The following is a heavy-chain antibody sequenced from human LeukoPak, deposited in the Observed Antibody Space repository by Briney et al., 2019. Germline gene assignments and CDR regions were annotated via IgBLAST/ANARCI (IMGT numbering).Heavy chain of an antibody. Sequence: GGSLRLSCAASGFTFSSYEMNWVRQAPGKGLEWVSYISSSGSTIYYADSVKGRFTISRDNAKNSLYLQMNSLRAEDTAVYYCAKQGDSFYDSSGPVYWGQGTLVTVSS. CDR1: GFTFSSYE. D-gene: IGHD3-22*01. J-gene: IGHJ4*02. V-gene: IGHV3-48*03. CDR3: AKQGDSFYDSSGPVY. CDR2: ISSSGSTI.